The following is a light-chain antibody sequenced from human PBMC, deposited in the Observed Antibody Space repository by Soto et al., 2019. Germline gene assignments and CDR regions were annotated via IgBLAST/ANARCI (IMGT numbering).Light chain of an antibody. J-gene: IGKJ2*01. Sequence: EIVLTQSPATLSLSPGERATLSCRASQSVSSYLAWYQQKPGQAPRLLIYDASNRATGIPARFSGSGSGTDFTLTISSLEPEDFAVYYCPQRSHWPYTFGQGTKLEIK. CDR1: QSVSSY. V-gene: IGKV3-11*01. CDR3: PQRSHWPYT. CDR2: DAS.